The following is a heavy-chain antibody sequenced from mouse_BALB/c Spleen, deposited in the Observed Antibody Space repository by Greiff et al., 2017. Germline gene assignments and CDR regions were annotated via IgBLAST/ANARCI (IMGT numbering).Heavy chain of an antibody. Sequence: QVQLKQPGAELVKPGASVKLSCKASGYTFTSYWMHWVKQRPGQGLEWIGEINPSNGRTNYNEKFKSKATLTVDKSSSTAYMQLSSLTSEDSAVYYCARKSYYRYDGAMDYWGQGTSVTVSS. CDR3: ARKSYYRYDGAMDY. CDR2: INPSNGRT. V-gene: IGHV1S81*02. CDR1: GYTFTSYW. J-gene: IGHJ4*01. D-gene: IGHD2-14*01.